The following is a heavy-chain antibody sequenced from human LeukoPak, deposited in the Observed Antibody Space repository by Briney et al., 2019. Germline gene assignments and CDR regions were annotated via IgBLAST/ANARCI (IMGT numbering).Heavy chain of an antibody. CDR1: GYSYTSYW. J-gene: IGHJ4*02. D-gene: IGHD4-17*01. CDR2: IYPGDSDT. V-gene: IGHV5-51*01. CDR3: ARHGDMTTVLFDS. Sequence: GESLKISCKGSGYSYTSYWIGWVRQMPGKGLEWIGIIYPGDSDTRYSPSFQGQVTISVDKSINTAYLQWSSLEASDTAMYYCARHGDMTTVLFDSWGQGTLVTVSS.